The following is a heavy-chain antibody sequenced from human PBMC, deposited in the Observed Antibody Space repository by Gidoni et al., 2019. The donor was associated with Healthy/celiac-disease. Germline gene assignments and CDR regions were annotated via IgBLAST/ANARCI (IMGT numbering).Heavy chain of an antibody. CDR2: IYHSGST. D-gene: IGHD6-19*01. CDR3: ARTYSSGWYMEDY. V-gene: IGHV4-38-2*01. CDR1: GYSISSGYY. J-gene: IGHJ4*02. Sequence: QVQLQESGPGLVKPSETLSLTCAASGYSISSGYYWGWIRQPPGKGLEWIGSIYHSGSTYYNPSLKSRVTISVDTSKNQFSLKLSSVTAADTAVYYCARTYSSGWYMEDYWGQGTLVTVSS.